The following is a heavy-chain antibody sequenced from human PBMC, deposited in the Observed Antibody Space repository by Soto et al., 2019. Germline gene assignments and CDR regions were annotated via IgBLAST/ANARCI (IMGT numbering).Heavy chain of an antibody. V-gene: IGHV1-69*01. D-gene: IGHD3-10*01. CDR1: GATFRSYA. J-gene: IGHJ2*01. Sequence: QVQLVQSGAEVKKPGSSVKVSCKASGATFRSYAIAWVRKAPGQGLEWRGGIIPIFVTANYAQKFQGRGTITADESTSTAYMELSSLRSEDTAVYYCARFSGSPDLWGRGTLVTVSS. CDR3: ARFSGSPDL. CDR2: IIPIFVTA.